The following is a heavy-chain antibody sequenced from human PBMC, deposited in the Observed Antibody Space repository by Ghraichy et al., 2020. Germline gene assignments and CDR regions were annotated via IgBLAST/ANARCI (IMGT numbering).Heavy chain of an antibody. Sequence: LSLTCNVSGGSMSSHYWSWIRQPPGKGLEWIGNIHYSGSTNYNPSLKSRVTMSVDTSKNHLSLRLTSVTAADTAVYFCARGGGWLPVDWGQGTLVTVSS. V-gene: IGHV4-59*11. J-gene: IGHJ4*02. CDR1: GGSMSSHY. CDR2: IHYSGST. D-gene: IGHD5-12*01. CDR3: ARGGGWLPVD.